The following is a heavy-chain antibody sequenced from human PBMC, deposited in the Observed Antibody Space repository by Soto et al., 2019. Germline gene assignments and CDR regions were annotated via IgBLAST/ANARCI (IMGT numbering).Heavy chain of an antibody. J-gene: IGHJ5*02. V-gene: IGHV3-48*03. CDR2: ISSSGSTI. D-gene: IGHD6-13*01. CDR3: ARGGIAEAAPFAP. CDR1: GFPFSIYE. Sequence: GGSLRLSCAASGFPFSIYEMNLVRQSPGKGLEWVSYISSSGSTIYYADSVKGRFTISRENAKNSLYLQMNSLRAEDTAVYYCARGGIAEAAPFAPWGQGTLVTVSS.